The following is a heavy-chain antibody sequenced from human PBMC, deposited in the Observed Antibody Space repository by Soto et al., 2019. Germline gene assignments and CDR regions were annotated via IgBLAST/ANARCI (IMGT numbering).Heavy chain of an antibody. D-gene: IGHD1-1*01. CDR2: IGPAGGDT. V-gene: IGHV1-2*02. CDR3: ARNDNSRLDY. Sequence: ASVKVSCKASGYTFTGHYIHWVRQAPGQGPEWMGEIGPAGGDTRYAQKFQGSVTMTRDTSTTTVYVELSSLSSDATALYSCARNDNSRLDYWGQGTLVILSS. J-gene: IGHJ4*02. CDR1: GYTFTGHY.